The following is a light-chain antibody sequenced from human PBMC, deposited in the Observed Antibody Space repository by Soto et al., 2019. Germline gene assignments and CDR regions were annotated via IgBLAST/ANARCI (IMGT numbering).Light chain of an antibody. V-gene: IGKV1-33*01. CDR2: DAS. CDR1: HDIRKY. J-gene: IGKJ5*01. CDR3: QQYDNGLIT. Sequence: IQMTQSPGSLSASVGEGVSITCRASHDIRKYLNWYQLKPGKAPNLLIYDASNLEPGVPSRFSASGPGTDFTFTINSLQPEDIATYYCQQYDNGLITFGQGTRLEIK.